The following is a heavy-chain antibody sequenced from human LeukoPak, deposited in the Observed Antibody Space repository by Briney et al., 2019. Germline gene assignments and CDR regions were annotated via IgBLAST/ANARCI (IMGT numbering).Heavy chain of an antibody. V-gene: IGHV4-39*01. CDR3: ARGLTRGYTYGGCFDP. J-gene: IGHJ5*02. CDR1: GGSISSSDYY. D-gene: IGHD5-12*01. Sequence: SATLSLTCTVSGGSISSSDYYWGWIRQPPGKGLEWIASIYYSGSTYYSPSLKSGVTISVDTSKNQFSLKLRSVTATDTAVYYCARGLTRGYTYGGCFDPWGQGTLVTVSS. CDR2: IYYSGST.